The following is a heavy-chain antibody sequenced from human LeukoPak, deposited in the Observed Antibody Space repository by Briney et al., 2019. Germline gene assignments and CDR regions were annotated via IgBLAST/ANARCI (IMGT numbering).Heavy chain of an antibody. CDR2: INHSGST. V-gene: IGHV4-38-2*02. CDR3: ARDPGGSSGWYFDY. J-gene: IGHJ4*02. D-gene: IGHD6-19*01. Sequence: SETLSLTCAVSGYSISSGYHWGWIRPSPGKGLEWIGIINHSGSTYYNPSLKGRVTISLDTSKNQFPLKLSSVTAADTAVYYCARDPGGSSGWYFDYWGQGTLVTVSS. CDR1: GYSISSGYH.